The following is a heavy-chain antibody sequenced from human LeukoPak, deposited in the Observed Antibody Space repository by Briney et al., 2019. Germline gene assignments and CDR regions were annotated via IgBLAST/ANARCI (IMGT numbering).Heavy chain of an antibody. D-gene: IGHD6-19*01. Sequence: GGSLRLSCAASGFTFSSYAMSWVRQAPGKGLEWVSAISGSGGSTYYADSVKGRFTISRDNSKNTLYLQMNSLRAEDTAVYYCANALFYIAVAGSDYWGQGTLVTVSS. CDR3: ANALFYIAVAGSDY. CDR1: GFTFSSYA. CDR2: ISGSGGST. J-gene: IGHJ4*02. V-gene: IGHV3-23*01.